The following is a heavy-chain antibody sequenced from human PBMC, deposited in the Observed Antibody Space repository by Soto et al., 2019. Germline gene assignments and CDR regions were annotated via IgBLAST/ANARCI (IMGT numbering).Heavy chain of an antibody. CDR2: MYYSGTI. D-gene: IGHD4-17*01. Sequence: SETLSLTCTVSGGSISSSSYFWGWIRQPPGKGLEWVGSMYYSGTIYYNPSLKSRVTISVDTSKNRFSLKLSSVTAADTAVNYCARHGERTIRSLNWFGPWGQGTLVT. J-gene: IGHJ5*02. CDR3: ARHGERTIRSLNWFGP. CDR1: GGSISSSSYF. V-gene: IGHV4-39*01.